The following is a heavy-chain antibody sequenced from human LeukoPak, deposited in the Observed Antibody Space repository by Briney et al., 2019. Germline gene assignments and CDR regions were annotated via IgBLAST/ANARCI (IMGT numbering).Heavy chain of an antibody. CDR1: GFTFSSDW. D-gene: IGHD3-16*01. CDR3: GRALGGPLDY. CDR2: INSDGSRT. Sequence: PGGSLRLSCAASGFTFSSDWMHWVRQAPGKGLVWVSRINSDGSRTNYADSVKGRFTISRDNAKSTLYLQMNSLRAEDTAVYYFGRALGGPLDYWGQGTLVTVSS. V-gene: IGHV3-74*01. J-gene: IGHJ4*02.